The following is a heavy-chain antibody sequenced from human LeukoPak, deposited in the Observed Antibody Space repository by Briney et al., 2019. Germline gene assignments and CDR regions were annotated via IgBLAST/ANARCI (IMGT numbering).Heavy chain of an antibody. V-gene: IGHV3-7*01. CDR3: ARDRDRMVRGVIKGTVDYYSYYYMDV. D-gene: IGHD3-10*01. CDR1: GFTFSSYA. Sequence: GGSLRLSCAASGFTFSSYAMHWVRQAPGKGLEWVAKIKQDRSEKYYVDSVKGRFTISRDNAKNSLYLQMNSLRVEDTAVYYCARDRDRMVRGVIKGTVDYYSYYYMDVWGKGTTVTISS. CDR2: IKQDRSEK. J-gene: IGHJ6*03.